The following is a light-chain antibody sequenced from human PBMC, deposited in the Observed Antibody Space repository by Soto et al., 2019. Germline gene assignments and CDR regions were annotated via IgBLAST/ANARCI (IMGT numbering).Light chain of an antibody. J-gene: IGLJ1*01. V-gene: IGLV2-14*01. Sequence: SVLTQLASVSGSPGPSITISCRGTSSDVGSYDHVAWYQQVPGKTPKLMIYEVSNRPSGVSSRLSGSQSGNTASLTISGLQADDEADYYCISYTGSSTSDGFGSGTKVTVL. CDR1: SSDVGSYDH. CDR3: ISYTGSSTSDG. CDR2: EVS.